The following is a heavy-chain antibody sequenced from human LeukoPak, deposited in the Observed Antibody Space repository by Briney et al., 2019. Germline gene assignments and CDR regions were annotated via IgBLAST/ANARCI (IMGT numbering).Heavy chain of an antibody. CDR2: IYHSGST. J-gene: IGHJ4*02. D-gene: IGHD2-2*01. V-gene: IGHV4-38-2*02. Sequence: PSETLSPTCTVSGYSISSGYYWGWIRQPPGKGLEWIGSIYHSGSTYYNPSLKSRVTISVDTSKNQFSLKLSSVTAADTAVYYCAREPIIVVVPAAMGDYFDYWGQGTLVTVSS. CDR1: GYSISSGYY. CDR3: AREPIIVVVPAAMGDYFDY.